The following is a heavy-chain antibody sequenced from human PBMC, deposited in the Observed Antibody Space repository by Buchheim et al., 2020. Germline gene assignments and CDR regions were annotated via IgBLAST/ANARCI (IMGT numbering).Heavy chain of an antibody. CDR2: ISFEGSNK. D-gene: IGHD3-10*01. CDR3: AKDMGSFDY. Sequence: QVQMVESGGGVVQPGRSLRLSCAASGFTFSSHGMHWVRQAPGKGLEWVAVISFEGSNKYYPDSVRGRFTISRDNSKNMLYLQMNSLRPEDTAVYYCAKDMGSFDYWGQGTL. V-gene: IGHV3-30*18. CDR1: GFTFSSHG. J-gene: IGHJ4*02.